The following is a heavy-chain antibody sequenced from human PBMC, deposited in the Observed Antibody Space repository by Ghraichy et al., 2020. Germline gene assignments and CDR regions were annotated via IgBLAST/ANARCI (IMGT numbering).Heavy chain of an antibody. CDR2: IYYSGST. D-gene: IGHD3-22*01. Sequence: SETLSLTCTVSGGSISSSGYYWSWIRQHPGKGLEWIGYIYYSGSTYYNPSLKSRLTISVDTSKNQFSLKLSSVTAADTAVYYCATPSPDSSGYPPAAFDIWGQGTMVTVSS. J-gene: IGHJ3*02. CDR3: ATPSPDSSGYPPAAFDI. V-gene: IGHV4-31*03. CDR1: GGSISSSGYY.